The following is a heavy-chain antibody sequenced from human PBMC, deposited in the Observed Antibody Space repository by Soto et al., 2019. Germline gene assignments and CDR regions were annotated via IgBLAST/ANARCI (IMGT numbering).Heavy chain of an antibody. CDR1: GGSISSSSYY. Sequence: SETLSLTCTVSGGSISSSSYYWGWIRQPPGKGLEWIGSIYYSGSTYYNPSLKSRVTISVDTSKNQFSLKLSSVTAADTAVYYCARQNPYYYGMDVWGQGTTVTVSS. V-gene: IGHV4-39*01. CDR3: ARQNPYYYGMDV. J-gene: IGHJ6*02. CDR2: IYYSGST.